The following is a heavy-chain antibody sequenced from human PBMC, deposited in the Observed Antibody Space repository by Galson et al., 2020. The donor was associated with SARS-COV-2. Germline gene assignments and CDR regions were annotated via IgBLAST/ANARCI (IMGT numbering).Heavy chain of an antibody. CDR1: GFTISRYW. CDR3: AKYDAGLP. CDR2: IKPDGSQQ. V-gene: IGHV3-7*01. Sequence: GGSLRLSCAGSGFTISRYWMNWVRQAPGKGLEWVANIKPDGSQQQYADSVKGRFVISRDNAQNSVFLHMNSLRAEDTALYYCAKYDAGLPWGPGTMVTVSS. D-gene: IGHD3-3*01. J-gene: IGHJ3*01.